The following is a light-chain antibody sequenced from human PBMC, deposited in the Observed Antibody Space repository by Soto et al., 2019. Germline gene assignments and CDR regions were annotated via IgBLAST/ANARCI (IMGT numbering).Light chain of an antibody. CDR2: AAS. CDR1: QGIRSY. J-gene: IGKJ5*01. V-gene: IGKV1-9*01. CDR3: QKFNNYPIT. Sequence: LNQSPSFMSASVGDRVTITCRASQGIRSYLAWYQQKPGKAPKLLIYAASTLQSGVPSRFSGSGSGTEFTLTIRSLQPEDFATYYCQKFNNYPITFGQGTLLEVK.